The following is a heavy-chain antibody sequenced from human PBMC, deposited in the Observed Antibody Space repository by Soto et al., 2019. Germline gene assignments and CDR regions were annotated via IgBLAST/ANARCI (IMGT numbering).Heavy chain of an antibody. J-gene: IGHJ6*02. CDR1: GYSFTSYW. V-gene: IGHV5-51*01. D-gene: IGHD5-12*01. Sequence: GESLKISCKGSGYSFTSYWIGWVRQMPGKGLEWMGIIYPGDSDTRYSPSFQGQVTISADKSISTAYLQWSSLKASDTAMYYCARRRSWVGYNSHRSYYYRMDVWGQGTTVTVSS. CDR3: ARRRSWVGYNSHRSYYYRMDV. CDR2: IYPGDSDT.